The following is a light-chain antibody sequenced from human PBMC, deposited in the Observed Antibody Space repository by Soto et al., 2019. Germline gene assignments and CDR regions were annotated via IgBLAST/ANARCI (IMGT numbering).Light chain of an antibody. V-gene: IGKV1-5*01. CDR2: YAX. Sequence: IQMTQSPSTLCASVGDPVTVTXRASPSISRRLGWYQQKPGXAPKIXXXYAXSLESGVPSRFRGSGSGKEFTLTISSLQPDEFATYYCQQYNRYSPLTFGGGTKVDIK. CDR3: QQYNRYSPLT. CDR1: PSISRR. J-gene: IGKJ4*02.